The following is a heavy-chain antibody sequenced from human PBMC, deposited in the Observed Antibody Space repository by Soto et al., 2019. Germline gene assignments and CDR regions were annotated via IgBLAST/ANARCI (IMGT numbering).Heavy chain of an antibody. CDR2: IHYSGTTSFSP. D-gene: IGHD6-13*01. CDR3: AAGEASSRNPAPYYLDF. V-gene: IGHV4-59*13. CDR1: GGSMRNYY. J-gene: IGHJ4*02. Sequence: SETLSLTCTASGGSMRNYYWSWIRQPPGKGLEWIGYIHYSGTTSFSPAYTPSPRSRLTISENTSTNQFPLKWLSVTTAYSAVYFCAAGEASSRNPAPYYLDFWGRGPLVTVSS.